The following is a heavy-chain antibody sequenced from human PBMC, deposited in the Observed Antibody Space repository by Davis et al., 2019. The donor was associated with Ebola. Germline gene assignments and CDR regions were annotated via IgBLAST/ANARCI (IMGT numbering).Heavy chain of an antibody. CDR1: GYTFTGYY. CDR3: ARDLATTQLYYYYYGMDV. CDR2: INPNSGGT. J-gene: IGHJ6*02. V-gene: IGHV1-2*04. D-gene: IGHD1-26*01. Sequence: AASVKVSCKASGYTFTGYYMHWVRQAPGQGLEWMGWINPNSGGTNYAQKFQGWVTMTRDTSISTAYMELSRLRSDDTAVYYCARDLATTQLYYYYYGMDVWGQGTTVTVSS.